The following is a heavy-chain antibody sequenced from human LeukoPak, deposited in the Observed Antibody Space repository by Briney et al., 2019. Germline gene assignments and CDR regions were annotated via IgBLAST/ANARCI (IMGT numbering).Heavy chain of an antibody. CDR1: GFTFSSYA. CDR2: MSYDGSNK. D-gene: IGHD4-23*01. CDR3: AREGYSYDAFDI. Sequence: GGSLRLSCAASGFTFSSYAMHWVRQAPGKGLEWVAVMSYDGSNKYYADSVKGRFTISRDNSKNTLYLQMNSLRAEDTAVYYCAREGYSYDAFDIWGQGTMVTVSS. J-gene: IGHJ3*02. V-gene: IGHV3-30-3*01.